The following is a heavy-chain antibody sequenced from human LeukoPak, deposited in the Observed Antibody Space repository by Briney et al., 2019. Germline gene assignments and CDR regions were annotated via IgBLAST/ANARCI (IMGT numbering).Heavy chain of an antibody. D-gene: IGHD2-21*02. J-gene: IGHJ4*02. CDR1: GFTFSNAW. Sequence: GGSLRLSCAASGFTFSNAWMNWVRQAPGEGLEWVARIKSKAVGETTSYAAPVKGRFSISRDDSTDTLYLQMNSLKIEDTAVYYCATCNGDCYFNFWGQGTLVTVSS. CDR3: ATCNGDCYFNF. V-gene: IGHV3-15*01. CDR2: IKSKAVGETT.